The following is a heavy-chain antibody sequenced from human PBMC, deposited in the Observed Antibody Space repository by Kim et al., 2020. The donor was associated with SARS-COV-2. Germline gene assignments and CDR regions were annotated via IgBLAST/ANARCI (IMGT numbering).Heavy chain of an antibody. D-gene: IGHD6-6*01. CDR2: IYTSGST. CDR1: GGSISSYY. V-gene: IGHV4-4*07. CDR3: ARCGRDPQEQLIYNWFDP. J-gene: IGHJ5*02. Sequence: SETLSLTCTVSGGSISSYYWSWIRQPAGKGLEWIGRIYTSGSTNYNPSLKSRVTMSVDTSKNQFSLKLSSVTAADTAVYYCARCGRDPQEQLIYNWFDPWGQGTLVTVSS.